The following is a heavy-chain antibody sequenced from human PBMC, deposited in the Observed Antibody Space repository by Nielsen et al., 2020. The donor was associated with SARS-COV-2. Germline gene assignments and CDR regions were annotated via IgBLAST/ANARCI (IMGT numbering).Heavy chain of an antibody. CDR3: ARSTPYGTTWYGALDS. V-gene: IGHV3-23*01. D-gene: IGHD6-13*01. CDR1: GFSFSGYA. J-gene: IGHJ4*02. CDR2: LSGRGGT. Sequence: GESLKISCRASGFSFSGYAMSWVRQAPGKGLEWVSALSGRGGTHYADFVKGRFPTSTDTSRTTLYLQMTSLRAEDTAIYYCARSTPYGTTWYGALDSWGQGTLVSVSS.